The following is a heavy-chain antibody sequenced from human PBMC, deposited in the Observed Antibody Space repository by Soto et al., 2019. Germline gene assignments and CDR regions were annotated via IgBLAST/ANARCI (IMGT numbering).Heavy chain of an antibody. CDR3: AKPAPGFSKYTLCPHFGY. CDR1: GFIFSNYN. Sequence: QVQLVESGGGVVQPGRSLRLSCAASGFIFSNYNMHWVRQAPGKGLEWVAVISYDGGNIHYADSVKGRITISRDDSKNTLYLQMNRLRPAATAVYYCAKPAPGFSKYTLCPHFGYWGQGTLVTVSS. CDR2: ISYDGGNI. V-gene: IGHV3-30*18. J-gene: IGHJ4*02. D-gene: IGHD2-2*02.